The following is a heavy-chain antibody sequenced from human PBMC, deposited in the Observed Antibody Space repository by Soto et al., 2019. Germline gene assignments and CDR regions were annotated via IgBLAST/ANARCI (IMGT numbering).Heavy chain of an antibody. D-gene: IGHD1-26*01. Sequence: QVHLVESGGGVVQPGRSLRLSCAASGFTFGSYAMHWVRQAPGGALEWVAVISYDGFNRYYAESVKGRFTISRDNSKNTLYLQMDNLKPDDAAVYFCAGVEDEGGSFYDGGQGTLVTVSS. CDR1: GFTFGSYA. CDR2: ISYDGFNR. J-gene: IGHJ4*02. CDR3: AGVEDEGGSFYD. V-gene: IGHV3-30*01.